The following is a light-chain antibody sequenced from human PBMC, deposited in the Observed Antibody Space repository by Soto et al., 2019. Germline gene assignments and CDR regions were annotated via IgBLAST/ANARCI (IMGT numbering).Light chain of an antibody. Sequence: SVLTQRASVSGSPGQSITISCSGTSSDIGAYDHVAWFQQFPGKTPKLVIYSVSNRPSGVSYRFSGSKSGNTASLTISGLQADDEADYYCISYTVSRSYVFGPGTKVTVL. CDR1: SSDIGAYDH. J-gene: IGLJ1*01. CDR3: ISYTVSRSYV. CDR2: SVS. V-gene: IGLV2-14*01.